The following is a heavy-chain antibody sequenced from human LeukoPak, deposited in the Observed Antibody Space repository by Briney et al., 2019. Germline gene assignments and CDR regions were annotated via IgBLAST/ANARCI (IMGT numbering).Heavy chain of an antibody. J-gene: IGHJ4*02. Sequence: PGGSLRLSCAASGFTFSSYEVTWVRQAPGKGLEWVSYISYSGNNIYYADSVKGRFTNSRDNAKNSLHLQMNSLRAEDTAVYYCARDRLARPGAAVAGNTLFDYWGQGTLVPVSS. V-gene: IGHV3-48*03. CDR1: GFTFSSYE. CDR3: ARDRLARPGAAVAGNTLFDY. D-gene: IGHD6-19*01. CDR2: ISYSGNNI.